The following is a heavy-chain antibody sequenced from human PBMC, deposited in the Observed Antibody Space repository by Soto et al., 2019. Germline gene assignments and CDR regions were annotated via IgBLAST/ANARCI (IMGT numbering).Heavy chain of an antibody. D-gene: IGHD4-17*01. CDR2: INSDGSST. J-gene: IGHJ4*02. CDR1: GFTFSSYW. CDR3: AKVDYGDSFDY. V-gene: IGHV3-74*01. Sequence: SGGSLRLSCAASGFTFSSYWMHWVRQAPGKGLVWVSRINSDGSSTSYADSVKGRFTISRANSKNTLYLQMNSLRAEDTAVYYCAKVDYGDSFDYWGQGTPVTVSS.